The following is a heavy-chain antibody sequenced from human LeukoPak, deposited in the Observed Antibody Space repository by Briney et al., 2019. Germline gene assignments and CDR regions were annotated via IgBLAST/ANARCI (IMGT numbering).Heavy chain of an antibody. CDR3: ARVEDGSYYYYYYMDV. CDR1: GGSISSSSYY. V-gene: IGHV4-39*07. CDR2: IYYSGST. J-gene: IGHJ6*03. D-gene: IGHD2-15*01. Sequence: SETLSLTCTVSGGSISSSSYYWGWIRQPPGKGLEWIGSIYYSGSTYYNPSLKSRVTISVDTSKNQFSLKLSSVTAADTAVYYCARVEDGSYYYYYYMDVWGKGTTVTVSS.